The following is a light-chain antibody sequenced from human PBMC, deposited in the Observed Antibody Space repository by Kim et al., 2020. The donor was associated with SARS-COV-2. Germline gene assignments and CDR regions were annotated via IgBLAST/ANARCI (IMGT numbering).Light chain of an antibody. CDR3: SPYTTSNTLV. CDR2: YVT. V-gene: IGLV2-14*03. CDR1: SSDVGAYNY. J-gene: IGLJ3*02. Sequence: QSALTQPASVSGSPGQSITISCTGTSSDVGAYNYVSWYQNHPGEAPKLMIYYVTKRPSGVSNRFSGSKSGNTASLTISGLQADDEADYYCSPYTTSNTLVFGGGTQLTVL.